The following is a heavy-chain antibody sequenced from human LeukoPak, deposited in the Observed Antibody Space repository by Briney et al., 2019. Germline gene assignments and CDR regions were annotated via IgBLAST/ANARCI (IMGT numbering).Heavy chain of an antibody. CDR2: LIPIFGTA. V-gene: IGHV1-69*13. CDR3: ASVYYYDSSGSNDAFDI. J-gene: IGHJ3*02. D-gene: IGHD3-22*01. Sequence: GASVKVSCKTSGRTFSSYAISWVRKAPGQGLEWMGGLIPIFGTASYAQKFQGRVTITAEESTSTAYMELSSLRSEDTAVYYCASVYYYDSSGSNDAFDIWGQGTMVTVSS. CDR1: GRTFSSYA.